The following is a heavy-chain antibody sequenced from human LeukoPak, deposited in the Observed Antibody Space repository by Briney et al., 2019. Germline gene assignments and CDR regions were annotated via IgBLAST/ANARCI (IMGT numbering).Heavy chain of an antibody. Sequence: GGSLRLSCAASGFTFSSYGMHWVRQAPGKGLEWVAVIWYDGSNKYYADSVKGRFTISRDNSKNTLYLQMNSLRAEDTAVYYCARDGYNSVLDYWGQGTLVTVSS. J-gene: IGHJ4*02. D-gene: IGHD5-24*01. CDR3: ARDGYNSVLDY. V-gene: IGHV3-33*01. CDR2: IWYDGSNK. CDR1: GFTFSSYG.